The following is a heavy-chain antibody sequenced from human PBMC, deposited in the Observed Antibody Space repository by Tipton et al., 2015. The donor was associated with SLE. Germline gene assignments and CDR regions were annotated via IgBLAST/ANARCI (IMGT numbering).Heavy chain of an antibody. CDR2: IFPGDSET. CDR3: ARLVFCSRTSCGRYYMDV. V-gene: IGHV5-51*03. Sequence: QLVQSGAEVKKPGESLKISCLASGYNFNSYWIAWVRQMPGKGLEWMGIIFPGDSETRYSPSLQGQVTFSADKSLSTAYLQWSSLKASDTAMYYCARLVFCSRTSCGRYYMDVWGKWTAVTVSS. J-gene: IGHJ6*03. D-gene: IGHD2-2*01. CDR1: GYNFNSYW.